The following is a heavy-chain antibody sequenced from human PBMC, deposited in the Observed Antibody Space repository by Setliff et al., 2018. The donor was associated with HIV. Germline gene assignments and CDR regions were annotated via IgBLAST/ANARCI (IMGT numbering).Heavy chain of an antibody. CDR3: AQLAAADDS. V-gene: IGHV3-7*01. CDR1: GFMFGVDW. Sequence: GGSLRLSCAASGFMFGVDWMSWVRQTPGKGLEWVASVTPDGGDKYYANSMRGRFTISRDNRKNAVYLQMNSLTAEDTALYYCAQLAAADDSWGQGTLVTVSS. J-gene: IGHJ4*02. D-gene: IGHD6-13*01. CDR2: VTPDGGDK.